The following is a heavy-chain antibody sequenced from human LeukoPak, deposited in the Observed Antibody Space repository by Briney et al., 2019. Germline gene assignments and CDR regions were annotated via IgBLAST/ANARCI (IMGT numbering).Heavy chain of an antibody. J-gene: IGHJ5*02. CDR1: GGSISSYY. CDR3: ARDGIRGVTHVT. CDR2: IYYSGST. Sequence: SETLSLTCTVSGGSISSYYWSWIRQPPGKGLEWIGYIYYSGSTNYNPSLKSRVTISVDTSKDQFSLKLSSVTAADTAVYYCARDGIRGVTHVTWGQGTLVTVSS. D-gene: IGHD3-10*01. V-gene: IGHV4-59*01.